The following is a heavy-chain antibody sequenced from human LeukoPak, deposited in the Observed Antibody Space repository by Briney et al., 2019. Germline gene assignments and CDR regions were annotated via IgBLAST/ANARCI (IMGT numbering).Heavy chain of an antibody. D-gene: IGHD1-14*01. CDR3: MRLTGGYFDY. CDR2: IGSTSNYM. CDR1: GFTFSTST. Sequence: GGSLRLSCAASGFTFSTSTMNWVRQAPGKGLEWVSSIGSTSNYMYYADSVEGRFTISRDNAKNSLYLQMNSLRAEDTAVYYCMRLTGGYFDYWGQGTLVTVSS. J-gene: IGHJ4*02. V-gene: IGHV3-21*01.